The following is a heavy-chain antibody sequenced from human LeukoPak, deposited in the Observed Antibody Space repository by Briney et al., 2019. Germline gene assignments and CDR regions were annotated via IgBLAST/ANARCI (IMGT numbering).Heavy chain of an antibody. V-gene: IGHV3-53*01. J-gene: IGHJ2*01. CDR2: IYSGGNT. Sequence: GGSLRLSCAASGFPVSSNYLAWVRQAPGKGLEWVSIIYSGGNTYYADSVKARFTISRDNSKNTLYLQMNSLRAEDTAVYYCAKVRGYSYGPSWYFDLWGRGTLVTVSS. CDR1: GFPVSSNY. CDR3: AKVRGYSYGPSWYFDL. D-gene: IGHD5-18*01.